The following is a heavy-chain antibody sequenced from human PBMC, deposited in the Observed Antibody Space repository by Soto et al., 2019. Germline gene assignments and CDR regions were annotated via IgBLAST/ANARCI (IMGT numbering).Heavy chain of an antibody. CDR1: GFTFSSYW. V-gene: IGHV3-7*01. Sequence: GGSLRLSCAASGFTFSSYWMSWVRQAPGKGLEWVANIKQDGSEKYYVDSVKGRFTISRDNAKNSLYLQMNSLRAEDTAVYYCAREGGLGWPTLYYYYGMDVWGQGTTVTVSS. CDR3: AREGGLGWPTLYYYYGMDV. J-gene: IGHJ6*02. D-gene: IGHD7-27*01. CDR2: IKQDGSEK.